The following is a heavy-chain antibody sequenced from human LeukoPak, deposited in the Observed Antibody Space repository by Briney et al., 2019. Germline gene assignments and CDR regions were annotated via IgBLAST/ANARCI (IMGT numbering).Heavy chain of an antibody. CDR3: ARAPGDSSGYH. CDR1: GFRLSDYY. J-gene: IGHJ4*02. D-gene: IGHD3-22*01. Sequence: PGGSLRLSCAASGFRLSDYYMSWVRQARGKALEWVSYISSRGSTIYYADSVKGRFTISRDNAKNSLYLQMNSLRAEDTAVYYCARAPGDSSGYHWGQGTLVTVSS. CDR2: ISSRGSTI. V-gene: IGHV3-11*01.